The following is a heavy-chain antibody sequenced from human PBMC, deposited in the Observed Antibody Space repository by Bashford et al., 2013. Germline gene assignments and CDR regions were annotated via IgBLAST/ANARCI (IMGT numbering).Heavy chain of an antibody. CDR3: ATSIGDYGRYFDS. CDR1: GYTFTDYY. V-gene: IGHV1-2*02. CDR2: INPNSGGT. J-gene: IGHJ4*02. D-gene: IGHD4/OR15-4a*01. Sequence: ASVKVSCKASGYTFTDYYMHWVRQAPGQGLEWMGWINPNSGGTNYAQKFQGRVTMTRDTSTSTVYMDLRSLRSDDTAVYYCATSIGDYGRYFDSWGQGTLVTVSS.